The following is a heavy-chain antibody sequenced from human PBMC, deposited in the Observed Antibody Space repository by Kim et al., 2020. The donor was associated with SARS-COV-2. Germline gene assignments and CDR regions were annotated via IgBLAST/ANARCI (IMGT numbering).Heavy chain of an antibody. CDR2: INREGDDA. CDR1: GFIFDSYW. V-gene: IGHV3-74*01. J-gene: IGHJ5*02. CDR3: GRQVRGYWDGYETIPLDP. D-gene: IGHD5-18*01. Sequence: GGSLRLSCAVSGFIFDSYWMPWVRQAPGKGLAWVSRINREGDDALYSASVMGRFTVSRDNAKNTLYLQMNSLHAEDTGTYYCGRQVRGYWDGYETIPLDP.